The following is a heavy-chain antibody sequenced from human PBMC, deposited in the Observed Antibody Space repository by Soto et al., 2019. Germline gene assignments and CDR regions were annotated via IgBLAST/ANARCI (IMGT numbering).Heavy chain of an antibody. CDR2: MSYSGNT. Sequence: PSETLSLTCTVSGGSISSSSYYWAWIRQPPGRGLEWIGSMSYSGNTYYNSSLRSRVTMSVDTSKNQFSLKVSSVTAADTAVYSCARQDNTGTYQGFDYWGQGTLVTVSS. CDR3: ARQDNTGTYQGFDY. CDR1: GGSISSSSYY. D-gene: IGHD1-1*01. V-gene: IGHV4-39*01. J-gene: IGHJ4*02.